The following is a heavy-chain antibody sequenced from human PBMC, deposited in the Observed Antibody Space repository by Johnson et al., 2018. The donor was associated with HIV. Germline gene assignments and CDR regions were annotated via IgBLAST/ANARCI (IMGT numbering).Heavy chain of an antibody. CDR2: LSYDGTNK. D-gene: IGHD3-3*01. J-gene: IGHJ3*02. CDR1: GFTFSTYG. CDR3: AKGYYDSSFGLDM. V-gene: IGHV3-30*18. Sequence: VQLVESGGGVVQPGRSLRLSCIASGFTFSTYGMHWVRQAPGKGLQWVALLSYDGTNKYYSDPVQGRFTISRDNSKNTLYLHMNNLTAEDTAVYHCAKGYYDSSFGLDMWGQGTMVIVSS.